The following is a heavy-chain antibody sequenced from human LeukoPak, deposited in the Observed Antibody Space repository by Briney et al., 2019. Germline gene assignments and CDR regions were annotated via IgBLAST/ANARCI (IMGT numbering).Heavy chain of an antibody. CDR2: TISNNNYK. CDR3: ARALGDDFWSGYSDS. J-gene: IGHJ4*02. CDR1: GFTFSNYN. V-gene: IGHV3-21*01. D-gene: IGHD3-3*01. Sequence: GGSLRLSCAASGFTFSNYNMNWVRQAPGKGLEWVSSTISNNNYKYYADSVKGRFTISRDNAKNSLYLQMDSLRAEDTAVYYCARALGDDFWSGYSDSWGQGTLVTVSS.